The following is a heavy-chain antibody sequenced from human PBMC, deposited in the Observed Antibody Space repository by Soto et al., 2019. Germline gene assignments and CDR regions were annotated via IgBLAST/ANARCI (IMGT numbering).Heavy chain of an antibody. V-gene: IGHV2-5*01. Sequence: QITVKESGPTLVTPTQTLTLTCTFSGFSFSSSGAGVGWIRQPPGKALEWLALIFWSDDKRYTPSLNSRLTITKDTSKSQVVLTMSNLDPVDTATYFCAHRRGASTTGGAFDIWGLGTKVTVSS. J-gene: IGHJ3*02. CDR3: AHRRGASTTGGAFDI. CDR1: GFSFSSSGAG. CDR2: IFWSDDK. D-gene: IGHD1-1*01.